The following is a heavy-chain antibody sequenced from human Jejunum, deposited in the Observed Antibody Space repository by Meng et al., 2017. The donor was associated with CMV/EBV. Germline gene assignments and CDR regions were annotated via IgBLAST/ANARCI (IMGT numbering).Heavy chain of an antibody. D-gene: IGHD2-15*01. Sequence: QLQLVQSGAEVKKPGASVKVSCRASGYPFNNYGLNWVRQAPGQGLEWMGWISPYIGNTNYAQRFQGRLTLTTDTSTDTAYMELRSLSPDDTAIYYCARDRGQDTVVVVADRGFDPWGQGTLCTVSS. V-gene: IGHV1-18*01. J-gene: IGHJ5*02. CDR1: GYPFNNYG. CDR3: ARDRGQDTVVVVADRGFDP. CDR2: ISPYIGNT.